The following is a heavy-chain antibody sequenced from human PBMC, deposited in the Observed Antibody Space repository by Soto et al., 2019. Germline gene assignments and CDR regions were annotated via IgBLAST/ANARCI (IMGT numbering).Heavy chain of an antibody. V-gene: IGHV3-73*01. CDR1: GFTFSGSA. CDR2: IRSKANNYAA. D-gene: IGHD4-17*01. CDR3: TRPGADYGDDY. Sequence: AGGSLRLSCAASGFTFSGSAMHWVRQASGKGLEWVGRIRSKANNYAAAYAASVRGRFTISRDDSKNTAYLQMNSLKTEDTAMYYCTRPGADYGDDYWGQGTLVTVSS. J-gene: IGHJ4*02.